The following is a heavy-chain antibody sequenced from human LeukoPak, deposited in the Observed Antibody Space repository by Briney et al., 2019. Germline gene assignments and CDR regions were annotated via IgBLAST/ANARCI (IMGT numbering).Heavy chain of an antibody. Sequence: GASVKVSCKASGYTFTGHYIHRVRQAPGQGFEWMGWINPNSGGPNYAQKFQGRVTMTRDTSISTAYMELSRLRSDDTAVYYCARVGYCTHGGCYSMDVWGKGTTVTVSS. CDR2: INPNSGGP. V-gene: IGHV1-2*02. D-gene: IGHD2-8*01. CDR1: GYTFTGHY. J-gene: IGHJ6*03. CDR3: ARVGYCTHGGCYSMDV.